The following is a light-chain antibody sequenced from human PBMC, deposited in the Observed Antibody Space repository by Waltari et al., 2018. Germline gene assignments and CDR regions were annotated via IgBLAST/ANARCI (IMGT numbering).Light chain of an antibody. CDR2: RKN. V-gene: IGLV1-44*01. CDR1: NSNVGSNS. J-gene: IGLJ2*01. Sequence: QSVLTQPPSASGTPGQRVTISCSGSNSNVGSNSVHWYQQVPGTAPKLPIYRKNQRPSGGPDRFSGSKSGTSASLAISGLQSEDEADYYCAAWDYSLDGHVLFGGGTKLTVL. CDR3: AAWDYSLDGHVL.